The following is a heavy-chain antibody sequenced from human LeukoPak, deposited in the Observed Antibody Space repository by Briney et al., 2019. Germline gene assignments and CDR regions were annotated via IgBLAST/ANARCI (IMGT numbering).Heavy chain of an antibody. J-gene: IGHJ4*02. CDR1: GDSFSSNSAT. Sequence: SQTLSLTCAISGDSFSSNSATWNWIRQSPSRGLEWLGRTYYRSQWYNDYAVSVKSRITINPDTSKNQFSLQLNSVTPEDTAVYYCARVGGSGWYAFDYWGQGTLVIVSS. CDR2: TYYRSQWYN. CDR3: ARVGGSGWYAFDY. V-gene: IGHV6-1*01. D-gene: IGHD6-19*01.